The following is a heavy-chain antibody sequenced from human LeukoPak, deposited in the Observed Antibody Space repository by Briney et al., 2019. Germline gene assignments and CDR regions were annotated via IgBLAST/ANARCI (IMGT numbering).Heavy chain of an antibody. Sequence: SETLSLTCAVYGGSFSGYYWSWIRQPPGKGLEWIGEINHSGSTNYNPSLKSRDTISVDTSKNQFSLKLSSVTAADTAVYYCAVYSSSWYEPTDYWGQGTLVTVSS. CDR1: GGSFSGYY. V-gene: IGHV4-34*01. J-gene: IGHJ4*02. D-gene: IGHD6-13*01. CDR3: AVYSSSWYEPTDY. CDR2: INHSGST.